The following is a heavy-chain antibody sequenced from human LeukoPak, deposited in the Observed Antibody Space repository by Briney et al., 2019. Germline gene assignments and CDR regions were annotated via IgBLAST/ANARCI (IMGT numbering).Heavy chain of an antibody. CDR2: INTDNGGT. V-gene: IGHV1-18*01. J-gene: IGHJ5*02. Sequence: ASVTVSCKASGYNFKSFGISWVRQAPGQGLEWMGWINTDNGGTNYAQKFQGRFTMTTDTSTSTAYMELRSLRSDDTAVYYCARDLNWGVAASSGNDWLDPWGQGTLVSVSS. CDR3: ARDLNWGVAASSGNDWLDP. CDR1: GYNFKSFG. D-gene: IGHD4-23*01.